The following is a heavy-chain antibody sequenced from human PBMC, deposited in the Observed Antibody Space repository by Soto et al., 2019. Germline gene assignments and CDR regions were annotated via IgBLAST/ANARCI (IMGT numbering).Heavy chain of an antibody. V-gene: IGHV3-21*01. J-gene: IGHJ4*02. CDR1: GFTFSSYS. CDR3: ARGAGSAGDYFDD. D-gene: IGHD6-19*01. Sequence: EVQLVESGGGLVKPGGSLRLSCAASGFTFSSYSMNWVRQAPGKGLEWVSSISSSSSYIYYADSVKGRFTISRDTAKNSLYLQTNSLRAEDTAVYYCARGAGSAGDYFDDWGQGTLVTVSS. CDR2: ISSSSSYI.